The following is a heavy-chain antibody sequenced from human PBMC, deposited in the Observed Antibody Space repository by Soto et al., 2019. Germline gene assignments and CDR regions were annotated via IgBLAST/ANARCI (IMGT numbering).Heavy chain of an antibody. V-gene: IGHV5-51*01. Sequence: PGESLKISCKASGYSFSSYWVAWVRQMPGKGLEWMGIIYPGDSDITYSPSFQGQVTISADKSISTAYLQWSSLKASDTAMYYCARQYYYDTIDYRYYYYGMDVWGQGTTVTVSS. D-gene: IGHD3-22*01. CDR3: ARQYYYDTIDYRYYYYGMDV. CDR1: GYSFSSYW. J-gene: IGHJ6*02. CDR2: IYPGDSDI.